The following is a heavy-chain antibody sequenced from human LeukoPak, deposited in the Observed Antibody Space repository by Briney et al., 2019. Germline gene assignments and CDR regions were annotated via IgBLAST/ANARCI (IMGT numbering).Heavy chain of an antibody. V-gene: IGHV3-33*06. CDR2: IWYDGSNK. J-gene: IGHJ4*02. D-gene: IGHD3-22*01. CDR1: GFTFSSYG. Sequence: GGSLRLSCAASGFTFSSYGMHWVRQAPGKGLEWVAVIWYDGSNKYYADSVKGRFTISRVNSKNTLYLQMNSLRAEDTAVYYCAKSSYYDSSGYEDYWGQGTLVTVSS. CDR3: AKSSYYDSSGYEDY.